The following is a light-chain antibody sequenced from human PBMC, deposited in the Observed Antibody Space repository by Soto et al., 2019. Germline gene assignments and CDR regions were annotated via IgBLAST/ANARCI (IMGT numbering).Light chain of an antibody. CDR3: SSYTSSSTEV. J-gene: IGLJ1*01. CDR1: SSDVGGYNY. V-gene: IGLV2-14*01. Sequence: QSALTQPASVSGSPGQSITISCTGTSSDVGGYNYVSWYQQHPGKAPKLIIYDVSNRPSGVSNRFSGSKSGNTAPLSISGLQAEDEADYYCSSYTSSSTEVFGTGTKVTVL. CDR2: DVS.